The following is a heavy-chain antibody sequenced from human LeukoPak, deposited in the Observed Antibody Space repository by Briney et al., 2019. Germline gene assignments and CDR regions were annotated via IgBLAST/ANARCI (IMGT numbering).Heavy chain of an antibody. D-gene: IGHD2-15*01. CDR3: ARVLRYCSGGNCYSGGLGYMDV. CDR2: ISSSGSSSGRII. V-gene: IGHV3-11*01. CDR1: GGSISSSSYY. Sequence: LSLTCTVSGGSISSSSYYWGWIRQPPGKGLEWVSYISSSGSSSGRIIYYADSVKGRFTISRDNAKNSLFLQMNSLRAEDTAVYYCARVLRYCSGGNCYSGGLGYMDVWGKGTTVTISS. J-gene: IGHJ6*03.